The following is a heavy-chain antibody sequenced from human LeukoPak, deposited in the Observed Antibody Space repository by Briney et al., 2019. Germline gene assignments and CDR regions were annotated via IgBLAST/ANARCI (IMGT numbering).Heavy chain of an antibody. V-gene: IGHV4-4*02. CDR3: ARSIYGDSFDY. CDR1: GGSISSSNW. Sequence: PSETLSLTCAVSGGSISSSNWWSWVRQPPGKGLEWIGEIYHSGSTNYNPSLKSRVTISVDTSKNQFSLKLSSVTAADTAVYYCARSIYGDSFDYWGQGTLVTVSS. J-gene: IGHJ4*02. CDR2: IYHSGST. D-gene: IGHD4-17*01.